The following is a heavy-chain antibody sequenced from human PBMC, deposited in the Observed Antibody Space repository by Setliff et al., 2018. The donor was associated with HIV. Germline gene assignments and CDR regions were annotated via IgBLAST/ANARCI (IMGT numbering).Heavy chain of an antibody. CDR2: IVVGSGNT. Sequence: SVKVSCKASGYTFATYGVTWVRQAPGQGLEWMGWIVVGSGNTNYAQKFQERVTITRDMSTSTAYMELSSLSSEDTAVYYCAAGPDYYYYYMDVWGKGTTVTVSS. CDR1: GYTFATYG. J-gene: IGHJ6*03. V-gene: IGHV1-58*01. CDR3: AAGPDYYYYYMDV.